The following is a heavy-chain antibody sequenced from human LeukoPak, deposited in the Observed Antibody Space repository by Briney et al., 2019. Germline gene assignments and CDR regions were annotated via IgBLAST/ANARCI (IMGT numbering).Heavy chain of an antibody. CDR3: ARDLHYAFDI. CDR2: IYSSDAT. CDR1: GFTFSGYA. Sequence: GGSLRLSCASSGFTFSGYAMNWVRQAPGKGLEWVSHIYSSDATYADSVKGRFSISRDNAKNSLFLQMNSLRDEDTAVYYCARDLHYAFDIWGQGTMVTVSS. D-gene: IGHD3-10*01. J-gene: IGHJ3*02. V-gene: IGHV3-48*02.